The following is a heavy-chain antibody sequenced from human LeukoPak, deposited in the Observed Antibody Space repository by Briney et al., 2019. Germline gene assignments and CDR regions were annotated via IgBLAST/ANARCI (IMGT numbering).Heavy chain of an antibody. D-gene: IGHD3-9*01. V-gene: IGHV1-8*02. CDR1: GGTFSSYD. Sequence: ASVKVSCKASGGTFSSYDINWVRQATGQGLEWMGWMNPNSGNTGYAQKFQGRVTMTRNTSISTAYMELSSLKSEDTAVYYCAREVDILTVTYAFDIWGQGTMVTVSS. CDR2: MNPNSGNT. CDR3: AREVDILTVTYAFDI. J-gene: IGHJ3*02.